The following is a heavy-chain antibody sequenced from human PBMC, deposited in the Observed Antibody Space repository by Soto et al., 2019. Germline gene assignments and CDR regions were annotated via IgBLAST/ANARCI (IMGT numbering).Heavy chain of an antibody. CDR3: ARVHVMVVAGSTFDY. CDR2: MYHGGTT. V-gene: IGHV4-38-2*02. CDR1: GYSMSSDSY. D-gene: IGHD2-15*01. J-gene: IGHJ4*01. Sequence: SETLSLTCTVSGYSMSSDSYWGWIRQSPGKGPEWIASMYHGGTTFYNPSLKSRVTMSIDTSSNQFSLRLTSVTAADTAVYYCARVHVMVVAGSTFDYWGHGMMVTVSS.